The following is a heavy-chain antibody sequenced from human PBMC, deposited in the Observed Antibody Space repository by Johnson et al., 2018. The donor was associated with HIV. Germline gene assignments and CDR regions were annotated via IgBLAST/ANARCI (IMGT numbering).Heavy chain of an antibody. J-gene: IGHJ3*02. CDR1: GLTFSDYY. CDR2: ITGRGTPI. CDR3: VRRYCSSTSCYKGRAFDI. D-gene: IGHD2-2*02. Sequence: QVQLVESGGGLVKPGGSLRLSCAAPGLTFSDYYIHWIRQAPGKGLEWLAFITGRGTPIYADSVKGRFTISRDNAKSSVILQVNSLTAEDTATYYCVRRYCSSTSCYKGRAFDIWGQGTMVTVSS. V-gene: IGHV3-11*04.